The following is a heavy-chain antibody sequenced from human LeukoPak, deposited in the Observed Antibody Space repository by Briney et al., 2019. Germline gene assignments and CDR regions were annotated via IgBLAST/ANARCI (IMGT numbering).Heavy chain of an antibody. CDR1: GITLSSYG. Sequence: GRSLRLSCAASGITLSSYGMHWVRQAPGKGLEWVATISYDGSNKDYAESVKGRFTISRDNSKNKLYLQMNSLRAEDTAVFYCAKARGSGSYFSVGPYYYYGMDVWGQGTTVTVSS. V-gene: IGHV3-30*18. D-gene: IGHD3-10*01. CDR3: AKARGSGSYFSVGPYYYYGMDV. J-gene: IGHJ6*02. CDR2: ISYDGSNK.